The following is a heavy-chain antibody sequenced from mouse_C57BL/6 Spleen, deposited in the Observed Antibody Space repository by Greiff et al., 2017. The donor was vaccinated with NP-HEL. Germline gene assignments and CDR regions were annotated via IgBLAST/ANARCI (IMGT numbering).Heavy chain of an antibody. V-gene: IGHV3-6*01. CDR3: ARDGHLGTWFAY. CDR1: GYSITSGYY. D-gene: IGHD3-3*01. Sequence: EVKLVESGPGLVKPSQSLSLTCSVTGYSITSGYYWNWIRQFPGNKLEWMGYISYDGSNNYNPSLKNRISITRDTSKNQFFLKLNSVTTEDTATYYCARDGHLGTWFAYWGQGTLVTVSA. J-gene: IGHJ3*01. CDR2: ISYDGSN.